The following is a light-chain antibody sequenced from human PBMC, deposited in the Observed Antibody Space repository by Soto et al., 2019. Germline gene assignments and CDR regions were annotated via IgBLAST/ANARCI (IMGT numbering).Light chain of an antibody. Sequence: EIELAQSPCTLSLSPGESATLSCRASQSVSSSFLAWYQQKAGQAPRLLIYGASRRATGIPDRFSGSGSGTDFTLTISRLEPEDFAVYYCQQYGSSGTFGQGTKVDIK. J-gene: IGKJ1*01. CDR2: GAS. V-gene: IGKV3-20*01. CDR1: QSVSSSF. CDR3: QQYGSSGT.